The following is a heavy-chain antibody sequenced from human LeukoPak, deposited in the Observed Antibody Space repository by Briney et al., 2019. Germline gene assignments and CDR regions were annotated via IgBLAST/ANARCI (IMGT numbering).Heavy chain of an antibody. CDR1: GYTFTSYD. V-gene: IGHV1-8*01. CDR2: MNPNSGNT. D-gene: IGHD3-10*01. J-gene: IGHJ6*02. CDR3: ARGSWELLGYYYYGMDV. Sequence: GASVKVSCKASGYTFTSYDINWVRQATGQGLEWMGWMNPNSGNTGYAQKFQGRVTMTRSTSISTAYMELSSLRSEDTAVYYCARGSWELLGYYYYGMDVWGQGTTVTVSS.